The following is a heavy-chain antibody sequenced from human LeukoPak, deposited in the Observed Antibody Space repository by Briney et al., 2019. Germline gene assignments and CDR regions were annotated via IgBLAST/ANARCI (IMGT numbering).Heavy chain of an antibody. D-gene: IGHD3-10*01. CDR2: ISAYNGHT. CDR3: ARLGYYGSGTYYNDDY. CDR1: GYTFTSYG. J-gene: IGHJ4*02. Sequence: ASVKVSCKASGYTFTSYGISWVRQAPGQGLEWMGWISAYNGHTNYAQKVQGRVTMTTDTFTSTAYMELRSLTSDDTAVYYCARLGYYGSGTYYNDDYWGQGTLVTVSS. V-gene: IGHV1-18*01.